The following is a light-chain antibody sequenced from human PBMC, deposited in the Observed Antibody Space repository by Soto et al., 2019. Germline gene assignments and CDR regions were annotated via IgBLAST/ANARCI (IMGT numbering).Light chain of an antibody. CDR3: QKYDNAPLT. CDR1: QDISPY. CDR2: AAY. Sequence: DIQMTQAPSSLSASVGDSVTITCRARQDISPYLAWYQQKPGKVPKLLISAAYTLQSGDPPRFSGSGSGTDFTLTISSRQPEDVATYYCQKYDNAPLTFGGVTKVEIK. V-gene: IGKV1-27*01. J-gene: IGKJ4*01.